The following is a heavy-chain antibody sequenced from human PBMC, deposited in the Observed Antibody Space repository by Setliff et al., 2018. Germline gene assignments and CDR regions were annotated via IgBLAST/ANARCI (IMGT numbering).Heavy chain of an antibody. V-gene: IGHV4-59*01. J-gene: IGHJ4*02. CDR2: VYYSGAA. CDR3: ASDIHNDYDYFDY. D-gene: IGHD4-17*01. Sequence: SETLSLTCTVSGGSFSTYYWSWIRQAPGKGLEWIGHVYYSGAANYNPSLKSRVTVSVDTSKNQFSLRLISVTAADTAVYYCASDIHNDYDYFDYWGQGIQVTVSS. CDR1: GGSFSTYY.